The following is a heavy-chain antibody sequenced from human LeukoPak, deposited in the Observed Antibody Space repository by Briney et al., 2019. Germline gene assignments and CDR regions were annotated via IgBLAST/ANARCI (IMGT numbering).Heavy chain of an antibody. V-gene: IGHV3-30*18. CDR1: GINISSYG. CDR2: ISYDGSNR. CDR3: AKRGLGDREAFDI. D-gene: IGHD2-21*02. J-gene: IGHJ3*02. Sequence: GRSLRLSCAASGINISSYGMHWVRQAPGKGLEWVAVISYDGSNRYYADSVKGRFTISRDNSKNTLYLQMNSLRAEDTAVYYCAKRGLGDREAFDIWGQGTMVTVSS.